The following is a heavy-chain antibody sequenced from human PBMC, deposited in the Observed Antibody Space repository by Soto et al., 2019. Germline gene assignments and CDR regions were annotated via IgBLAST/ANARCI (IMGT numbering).Heavy chain of an antibody. CDR3: ARDVALGYCSSTSCYRVYYYVMDV. Sequence: ASVKVSCKASGYTFTSYGISWVRQAPGQGLEWMGWISAYNGNTNYAQKLQGRVTMTTDTSTSTAYMELRSLRSDDKAVSYCARDVALGYCSSTSCYRVYYYVMDVWGQGTPVTVSS. V-gene: IGHV1-18*01. D-gene: IGHD2-2*01. CDR1: GYTFTSYG. J-gene: IGHJ6*02. CDR2: ISAYNGNT.